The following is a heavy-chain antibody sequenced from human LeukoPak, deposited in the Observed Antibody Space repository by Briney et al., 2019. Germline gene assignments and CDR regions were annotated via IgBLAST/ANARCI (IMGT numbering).Heavy chain of an antibody. V-gene: IGHV4-34*01. J-gene: IGHJ6*03. CDR1: GGSFSGYY. CDR3: AREVSYRGSLHMDV. CDR2: INHSVGT. D-gene: IGHD1-26*01. Sequence: PSETLSLTCAVYGGSFSGYYWSWIRQPPGKGLEWIGEINHSVGTNYNPSLKSRVTISVDKSKNQFSLKLSSVTAADTAVYYCAREVSYRGSLHMDVWGKGTTVTVSS.